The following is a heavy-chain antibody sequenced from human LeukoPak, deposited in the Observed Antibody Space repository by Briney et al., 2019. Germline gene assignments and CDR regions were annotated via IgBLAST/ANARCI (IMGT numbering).Heavy chain of an antibody. J-gene: IGHJ4*02. CDR1: GFTFRSYW. D-gene: IGHD3/OR15-3a*01. CDR3: ATDGLTTPFDY. Sequence: PGGSLRLSCAASGFTFRSYWMTWVRQAPGRGLEWVANIKQDGREKYYVDSVKGRFTISRDNAEYSLYLQMNSLRAEDTAVYYCATDGLTTPFDYWGQGTLVTVSS. V-gene: IGHV3-7*01. CDR2: IKQDGREK.